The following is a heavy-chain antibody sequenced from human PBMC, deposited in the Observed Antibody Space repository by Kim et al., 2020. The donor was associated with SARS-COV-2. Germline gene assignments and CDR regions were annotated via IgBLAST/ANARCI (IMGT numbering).Heavy chain of an antibody. CDR3: AREVVPDKFYCSGGSCYQINWFDP. J-gene: IGHJ5*02. CDR2: IIPILGIA. Sequence: SVKVSCKASGGTFSSYAISWVRQAPGQGLEWMGRIIPILGIANYAQKFQGRVTITADKSTSTTYMELSSLRSEDTAVYYCAREVVPDKFYCSGGSCYQINWFDPWGQGTLVTVSS. CDR1: GGTFSSYA. V-gene: IGHV1-69*04. D-gene: IGHD2-15*01.